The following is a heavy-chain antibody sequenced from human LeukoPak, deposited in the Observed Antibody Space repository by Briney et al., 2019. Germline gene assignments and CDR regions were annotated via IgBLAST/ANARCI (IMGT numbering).Heavy chain of an antibody. CDR1: GFTFSSYA. CDR2: ISGSGGST. Sequence: QTGGSLRLSCAASGFTFSSYAMSWVRQAPGKGLEWVSAISGSGGSTYYADSVKGRFTISRDNSKNTLYLQMNSLRAEDTAVYYCAKEDFWSGYYSQSPSGFDYWGQGTLVTVSS. J-gene: IGHJ4*02. CDR3: AKEDFWSGYYSQSPSGFDY. V-gene: IGHV3-23*01. D-gene: IGHD3-3*01.